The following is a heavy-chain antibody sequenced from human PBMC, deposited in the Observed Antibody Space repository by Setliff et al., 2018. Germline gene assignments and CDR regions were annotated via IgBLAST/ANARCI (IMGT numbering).Heavy chain of an antibody. V-gene: IGHV4-59*01. D-gene: IGHD3-22*01. CDR2: FYHSESI. CDR3: AREYYYARSRNFDY. J-gene: IGHJ4*02. CDR1: GGSISSSY. Sequence: PSETLSLTCTVSGGSISSSYWSWIRQSPGKGLEWIGYFYHSESISYNPSLKGRVTMSADTSKNQFSLRLTSVTAADTAVYYCAREYYYARSRNFDYWGQGTLVTVSS.